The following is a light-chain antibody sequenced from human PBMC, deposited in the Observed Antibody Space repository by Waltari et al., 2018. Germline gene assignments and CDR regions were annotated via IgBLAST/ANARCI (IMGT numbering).Light chain of an antibody. CDR1: SSDVGNYNL. CDR2: EVS. Sequence: QSALTQPASVSGSPGQSITISCTGTSSDVGNYNLVSWYQQHPGKAHKLMIYEVSQRPSGVSNRFSGSKSGNTASLTISGLQPEDETDYYCCSYAGHSTYVFGTGTKVTVL. J-gene: IGLJ1*01. V-gene: IGLV2-23*02. CDR3: CSYAGHSTYV.